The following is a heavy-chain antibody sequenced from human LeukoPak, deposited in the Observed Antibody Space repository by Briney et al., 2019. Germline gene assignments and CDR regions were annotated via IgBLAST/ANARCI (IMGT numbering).Heavy chain of an antibody. CDR2: IYSSGST. CDR1: GASISSGSNY. Sequence: SETLSLTCSVSGASISSGSNYWGWIRQPPGKTLEWIGSIYSSGSTYYNPSLKSRVIIIIDTPKNHFSLKLSSVTAADTAVYYCARVYSSSSGFGYYYYYMDVWGKGTTVTVSS. D-gene: IGHD6-6*01. CDR3: ARVYSSSSGFGYYYYYMDV. J-gene: IGHJ6*03. V-gene: IGHV4-39*07.